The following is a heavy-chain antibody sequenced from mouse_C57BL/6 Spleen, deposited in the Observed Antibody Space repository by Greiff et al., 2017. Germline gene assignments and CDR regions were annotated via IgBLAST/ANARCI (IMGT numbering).Heavy chain of an antibody. Sequence: DVKLVESEGGLVQPGSSMKLSCTASGFTFSDYYMAWVRQVPEKGLEWVANINYDGSSTYYLDSLKSRFIISRDNAKNILYLQMSSLKSEDTATYYCAREGLHYAMDYWGQGTSVTVSS. CDR2: INYDGSST. CDR3: AREGLHYAMDY. D-gene: IGHD2-13*01. V-gene: IGHV5-16*01. J-gene: IGHJ4*01. CDR1: GFTFSDYY.